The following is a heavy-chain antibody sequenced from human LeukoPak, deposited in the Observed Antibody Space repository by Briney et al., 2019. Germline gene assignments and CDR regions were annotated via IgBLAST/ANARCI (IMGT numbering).Heavy chain of an antibody. CDR2: ISTDGRST. J-gene: IGHJ5*02. CDR3: VRSYCGTTNCYGWFDP. V-gene: IGHV3-74*01. CDR1: GFTLSNFW. Sequence: GGSLRLSCAASGFTLSNFWMHWARQVPGKGLVWVPRISTDGRSTSYADSVKGRFTISRDNAKNTLYLQMNSLRVEDTAVYYCVRSYCGTTNCYGWFDPWGQGTLVTVSS. D-gene: IGHD2-2*01.